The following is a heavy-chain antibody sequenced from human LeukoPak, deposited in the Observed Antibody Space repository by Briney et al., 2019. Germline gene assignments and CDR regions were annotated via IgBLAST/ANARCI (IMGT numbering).Heavy chain of an antibody. D-gene: IGHD3-3*01. V-gene: IGHV1-3*01. J-gene: IGHJ4*02. CDR3: ARATIFGVPTYDY. CDR1: GYTFTNYA. CDR2: INAGNGNT. Sequence: ASVKVSCKASGYTFTNYAMHWVRQAPGQRLEWMGWINAGNGNTKYSQKFQGRVTITRDTSASTAYMELSSLRSEDTAVYYCARATIFGVPTYDYWGQGTLVTVSS.